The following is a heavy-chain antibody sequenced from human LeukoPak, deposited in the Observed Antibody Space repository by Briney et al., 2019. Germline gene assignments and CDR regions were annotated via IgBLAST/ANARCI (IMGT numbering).Heavy chain of an antibody. J-gene: IGHJ6*02. CDR2: ISGSGGST. V-gene: IGHV3-23*01. Sequence: GGSLRLSCAASGFTFSSYAMSWVRQAPGKGLEWVSAISGSGGSTYYADSVKGRFTISRDNAKNSLYLQMNSLRAEDTAVYYCARDAGDRGYCSSTSCSFWYYYGMDVWGQGTTVTVSS. CDR1: GFTFSSYA. CDR3: ARDAGDRGYCSSTSCSFWYYYGMDV. D-gene: IGHD2-2*01.